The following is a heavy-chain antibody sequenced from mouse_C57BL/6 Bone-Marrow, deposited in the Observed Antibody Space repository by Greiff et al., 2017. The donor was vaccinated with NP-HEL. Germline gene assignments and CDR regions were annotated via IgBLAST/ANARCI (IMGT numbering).Heavy chain of an antibody. J-gene: IGHJ3*01. CDR3: ARSTMVTTPFAY. D-gene: IGHD2-2*01. CDR2: IDPSDSYT. V-gene: IGHV1-59*01. CDR1: GYTFTSYW. Sequence: QVQLQQPGAELVRPGTSVKLSCKASGYTFTSYWMHWVKQRPGQGLEWIGVIDPSDSYTNYNQKFKGKATLTVDTSSSTAYMQLSSLTSEDSAVYYCARSTMVTTPFAYWGQGTLVTASA.